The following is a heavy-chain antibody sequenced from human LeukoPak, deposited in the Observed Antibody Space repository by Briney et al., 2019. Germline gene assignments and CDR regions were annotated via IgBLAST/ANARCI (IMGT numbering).Heavy chain of an antibody. D-gene: IGHD1-1*01. Sequence: PSETLSLTCTVSGGSISSYYWSRIRQPPGKGLEWIGYIYTSGSTNYNPSLKSRVTISVDTSKNQFSLKLSSVTAADTAVYYCARHWSPLEPPSFWGQGTLVTVSS. J-gene: IGHJ4*02. V-gene: IGHV4-4*09. CDR1: GGSISSYY. CDR2: IYTSGST. CDR3: ARHWSPLEPPSF.